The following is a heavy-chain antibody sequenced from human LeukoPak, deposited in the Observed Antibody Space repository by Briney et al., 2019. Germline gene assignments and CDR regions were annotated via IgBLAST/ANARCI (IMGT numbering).Heavy chain of an antibody. CDR2: IWSDGSNK. V-gene: IGHV3-33*01. CDR3: ARGGGSFDY. J-gene: IGHJ4*02. Sequence: GGSLRLSCAASGFTFSTYGLHWVRQAPGKGLEWVAVIWSDGSNKYYAGSVKGRFTISRDNSKNTMYLQMNSLRAEDSAVYYCARGGGSFDYWGQGPLVTVSS. D-gene: IGHD3-16*01. CDR1: GFTFSTYG.